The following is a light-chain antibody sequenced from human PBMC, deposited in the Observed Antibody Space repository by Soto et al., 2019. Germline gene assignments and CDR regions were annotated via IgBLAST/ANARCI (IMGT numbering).Light chain of an antibody. CDR2: AAS. CDR1: QTISSY. J-gene: IGKJ1*01. V-gene: IGKV1-39*01. Sequence: DIQMTRSPSSLSASVGDRVTIPCRASQTISSYLNWYQQKPGKAPKLLIYAASSLLSGVPSRFSGSASGTEFTLTITSLHPEDFATYYCQQSFRTPQTFGHGTKVEIK. CDR3: QQSFRTPQT.